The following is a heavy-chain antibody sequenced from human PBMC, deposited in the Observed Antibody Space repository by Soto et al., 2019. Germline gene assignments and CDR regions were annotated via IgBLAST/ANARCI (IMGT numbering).Heavy chain of an antibody. CDR1: GDSVSSNSAA. CDR2: TYYRSKWYN. CDR3: ARGPDGYSGYGGVFDP. Sequence: QVQLQQSGPGLVKPSQTLSLTCAISGDSVSSNSAAWSWIRQSPSRGLEWLGRTYYRSKWYNDYAVSMKSRITIHPDTSKIQFSLQLNSVTPEDTAVYYCARGPDGYSGYGGVFDPWGQGTLVTVSS. D-gene: IGHD5-12*01. J-gene: IGHJ5*02. V-gene: IGHV6-1*01.